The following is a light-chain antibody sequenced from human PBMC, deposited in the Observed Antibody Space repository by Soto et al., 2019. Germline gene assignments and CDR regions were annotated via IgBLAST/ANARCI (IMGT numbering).Light chain of an antibody. CDR2: GNS. J-gene: IGLJ2*01. CDR1: SSNIGAGYD. V-gene: IGLV1-40*01. Sequence: QSVLTQPPSVSGAPGQRVTISCTGSSSNIGAGYDVHWYQQVPGTAPKLLIYGNSNRPSGVPDRFSGSKSGTSASLAITGLQAEDEADYYCQSYDTIVSGSRVVFVGGTKLAGL. CDR3: QSYDTIVSGSRVV.